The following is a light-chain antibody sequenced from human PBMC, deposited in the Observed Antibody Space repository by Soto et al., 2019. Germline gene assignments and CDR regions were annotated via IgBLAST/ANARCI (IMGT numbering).Light chain of an antibody. CDR3: SSYTNINTRACV. CDR1: SSDVGSYNR. CDR2: EVT. J-gene: IGLJ1*01. Sequence: QSALTQPASVSESPGQSITISCTGTSSDVGSYNRVSWYQQHPGKAPKLIIYEVTDRPSGVSNRFSGSKSGNTASLTISGLQAEDEAEYYCSSYTNINTRACVFGTGTKVTVL. V-gene: IGLV2-14*02.